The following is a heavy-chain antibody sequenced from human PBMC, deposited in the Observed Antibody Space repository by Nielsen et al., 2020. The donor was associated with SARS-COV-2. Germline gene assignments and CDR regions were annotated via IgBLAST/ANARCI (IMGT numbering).Heavy chain of an antibody. CDR3: ARVYGVVISMDV. CDR2: INTSDGST. Sequence: ASVKVSCKASGYTFTNYYMHWVRQAPGQGLEWMGIINTSDGSTTYAQKFQGRVTMTRDTSTRTVYMELRSLRSEDTAVYYCARVYGVVISMDVWGKGTTVTVSS. V-gene: IGHV1-46*01. J-gene: IGHJ6*04. CDR1: GYTFTNYY. D-gene: IGHD3-3*01.